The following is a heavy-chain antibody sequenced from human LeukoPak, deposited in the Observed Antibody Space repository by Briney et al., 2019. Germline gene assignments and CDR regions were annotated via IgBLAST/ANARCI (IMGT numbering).Heavy chain of an antibody. J-gene: IGHJ6*02. CDR1: GGSISSYY. Sequence: SETLSLTCTVSGGSISSYYWSWIRQPPGKGLEWIGYIYDSGSTNYNPSLKSRATISVDTSKNQFSLKLSSVTAAGTAVYYCARVGGTNYYYYGMDVWGQVTTVTVSS. V-gene: IGHV4-59*01. CDR3: ARVGGTNYYYYGMDV. D-gene: IGHD1-1*01. CDR2: IYDSGST.